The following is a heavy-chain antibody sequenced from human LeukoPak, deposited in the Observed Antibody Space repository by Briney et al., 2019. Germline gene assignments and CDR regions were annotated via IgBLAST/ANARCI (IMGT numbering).Heavy chain of an antibody. J-gene: IGHJ5*02. D-gene: IGHD3-22*01. V-gene: IGHV1-18*01. Sequence: GESLKISCKASGYTFTSYGISWVRQAPGQGLEWMGWISAYNGNTNYAQKLQGRVTMTTDTSTSTAYMELRSLRSDDTAVYYCARVPYYDSSGYYSNWFDPWGQGTLVTVSS. CDR1: GYTFTSYG. CDR2: ISAYNGNT. CDR3: ARVPYYDSSGYYSNWFDP.